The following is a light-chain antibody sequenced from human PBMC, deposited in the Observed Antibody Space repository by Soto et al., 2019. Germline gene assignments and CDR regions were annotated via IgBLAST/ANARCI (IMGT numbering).Light chain of an antibody. CDR1: QDIKNY. CDR2: DAS. Sequence: DIQMPQSPSSLSASVGDRVTITCQASQDIKNYLNWYQQKPGKAPKLMIYDASNLETGVPSRFSGSGSRTDFTFTISCLQPEDIATYYCQQYNNLPSFGPGTKVDI. V-gene: IGKV1-33*01. CDR3: QQYNNLPS. J-gene: IGKJ3*01.